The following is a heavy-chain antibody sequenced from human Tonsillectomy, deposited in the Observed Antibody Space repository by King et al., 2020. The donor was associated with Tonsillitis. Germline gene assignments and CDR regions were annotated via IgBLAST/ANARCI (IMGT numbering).Heavy chain of an antibody. V-gene: IGHV3-30-3*01. Sequence: QLVQSGGGVVQPGRSLRLSCAASGFTFSSYSMHWVRQAPGKGLEWVAVISFDGNNKYYADSVRGRFTISRDNSKNTLYLFMNSLRVEDTAIYYCASGRRGIAAGGSFDFWGQGTLVTVSS. CDR3: ASGRRGIAAGGSFDF. CDR2: ISFDGNNK. D-gene: IGHD6-13*01. CDR1: GFTFSSYS. J-gene: IGHJ4*02.